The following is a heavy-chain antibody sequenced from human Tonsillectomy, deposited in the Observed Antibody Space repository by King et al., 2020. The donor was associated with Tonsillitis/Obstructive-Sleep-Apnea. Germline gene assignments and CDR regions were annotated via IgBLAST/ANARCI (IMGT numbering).Heavy chain of an antibody. J-gene: IGHJ3*02. D-gene: IGHD3-10*01. CDR3: ARDYRGDRGAFDI. CDR1: GFTFSSYV. V-gene: IGHV3-30*04. Sequence: EQLVESGGGVVQPGRSLRLSCAASGFTFSSYVMHWVRQGPGKGLEWVAVISNDGTNKYHADSVKGRFTISRDNSKNTLYLQMNSLRAEDTAVYYCARDYRGDRGAFDIWGQGTMVTVSS. CDR2: ISNDGTNK.